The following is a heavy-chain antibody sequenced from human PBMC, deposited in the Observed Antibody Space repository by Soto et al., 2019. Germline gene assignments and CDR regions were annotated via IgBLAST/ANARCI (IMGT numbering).Heavy chain of an antibody. Sequence: PGGSLRLSCAASGFTFSNYAMSWVRQTPGKELEWVSTISDSGGSTNYADSVKGRFTISRDNSKNTLFLQMNSLRAEDTAVYHCARDPGGSYDYWGQGTLVTVSS. CDR3: ARDPGGSYDY. V-gene: IGHV3-23*01. J-gene: IGHJ4*02. CDR1: GFTFSNYA. D-gene: IGHD1-26*01. CDR2: ISDSGGST.